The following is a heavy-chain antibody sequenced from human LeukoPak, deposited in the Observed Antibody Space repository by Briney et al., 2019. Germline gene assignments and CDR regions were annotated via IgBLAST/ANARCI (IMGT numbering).Heavy chain of an antibody. J-gene: IGHJ5*02. CDR2: INPNSGGT. CDR3: ARDNSVGDYAWWFDP. Sequence: ASVKVSCKASGYTFTGYYMHWVRQAPGQGLEWMGWINPNSGGTNYAQKFQGRVTMTRDLSTSTDYMELSSLRSDDTAVYFCARDNSVGDYAWWFDPWGQGTLVTVSP. V-gene: IGHV1-2*02. D-gene: IGHD1-26*01. CDR1: GYTFTGYY.